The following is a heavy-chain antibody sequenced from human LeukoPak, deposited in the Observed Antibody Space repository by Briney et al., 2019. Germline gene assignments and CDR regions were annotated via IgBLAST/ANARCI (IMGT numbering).Heavy chain of an antibody. CDR3: ARDYWYSSSRSSGY. CDR1: GYTFTSYD. J-gene: IGHJ4*02. Sequence: GASVKVSCKASGYTFTSYDINWVRQATGQGLEWMGWMNPNSGNTGYAQKFQGRVTITTDTSTSTAYMELRSLRSDDTAVYYCARDYWYSSSRSSGYWGQGTLVTVSS. CDR2: MNPNSGNT. V-gene: IGHV1-8*03. D-gene: IGHD6-6*01.